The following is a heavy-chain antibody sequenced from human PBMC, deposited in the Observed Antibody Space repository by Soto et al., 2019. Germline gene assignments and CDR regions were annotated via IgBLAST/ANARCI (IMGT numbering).Heavy chain of an antibody. D-gene: IGHD3-9*01. CDR1: GFTFSSYS. Sequence: GSLRLSCAASGFTFSSYSMNWVRQATGKGLEWVSSIRSSSSYIYYADSVKGRFTISRDNAKNSLYLQMNSLRAEDTAVYYCARPLLRYFDWLLSHYYYYGMDVWGQGTTVTVSS. V-gene: IGHV3-21*01. CDR2: IRSSSSYI. CDR3: ARPLLRYFDWLLSHYYYYGMDV. J-gene: IGHJ6*02.